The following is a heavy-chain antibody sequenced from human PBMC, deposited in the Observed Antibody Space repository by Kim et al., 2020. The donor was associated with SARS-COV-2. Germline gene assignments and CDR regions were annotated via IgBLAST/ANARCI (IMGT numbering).Heavy chain of an antibody. V-gene: IGHV5-10-1*01. J-gene: IGHJ5*02. CDR3: ARSGIAVANWFDP. Sequence: SSPSFQGHVTISADKSISTAYLQWSSLKASDTAMYYCARSGIAVANWFDPWGQGTLVTVSS. D-gene: IGHD6-19*01.